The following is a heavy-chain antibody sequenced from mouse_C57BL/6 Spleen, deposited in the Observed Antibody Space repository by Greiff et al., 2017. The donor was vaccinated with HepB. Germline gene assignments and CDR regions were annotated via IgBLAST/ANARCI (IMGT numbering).Heavy chain of an antibody. J-gene: IGHJ2*01. CDR2: IDPETGGT. CDR3: TRRGIQGVRRFFDY. CDR1: GYTFTDYE. V-gene: IGHV1-15*01. D-gene: IGHD2-14*01. Sequence: VQLQQSGAELVRPGASVTLSCKASGYTFTDYEMHWVKQTPVHGLEWIGAIDPETGGTAYNQKFKGKAILTADKSSSTAYMELRSLTSEDSAVYYCTRRGIQGVRRFFDYWGKGTTLTVSS.